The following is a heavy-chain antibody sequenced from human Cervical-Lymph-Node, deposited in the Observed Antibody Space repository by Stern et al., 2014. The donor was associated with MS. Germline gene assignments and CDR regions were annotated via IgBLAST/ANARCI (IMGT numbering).Heavy chain of an antibody. V-gene: IGHV1-69*01. J-gene: IGHJ6*02. CDR3: ASPVTLTVGAMDV. CDR2: LIPLFGTA. Sequence: QVQLVQSGAEVKKPGSSVKVSCRASGGTFSSNPVIWVRQAPGQGLEWMGGLIPLFGTANYAQKFRGRVTITADESTSTAYMELSSLRFEDTAVYYCASPVTLTVGAMDVWGQGTVVTVS. CDR1: GGTFSSNP. D-gene: IGHD4-17*01.